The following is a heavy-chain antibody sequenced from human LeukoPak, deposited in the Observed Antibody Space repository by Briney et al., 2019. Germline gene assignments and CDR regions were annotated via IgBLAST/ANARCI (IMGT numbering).Heavy chain of an antibody. J-gene: IGHJ4*02. Sequence: SETLSLTCTVSGGSISGSYWSWIRQPPGKGLEWIAYMYNSGSTNYNPSLKSRVTISIDTSKNQFSLKLSSLTAADTAVYYCARGIGSYGDYGYWGQGILVTVSS. CDR2: MYNSGST. D-gene: IGHD4-17*01. V-gene: IGHV4-59*01. CDR3: ARGIGSYGDYGY. CDR1: GGSISGSY.